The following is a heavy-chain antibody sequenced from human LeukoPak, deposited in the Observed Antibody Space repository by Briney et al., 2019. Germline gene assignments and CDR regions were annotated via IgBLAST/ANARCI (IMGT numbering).Heavy chain of an antibody. CDR3: ARLPMILGRPHYYYMDV. D-gene: IGHD3-10*01. CDR2: IYYSGST. Sequence: SSETLSLTCTVSGGSISSYYWSWIRQPPGKGLEWIGYIYYSGSTNYNPSLKSRLTISLDASKIQFSLRLRSVTAADTAIYYCARLPMILGRPHYYYMDVWGKGTTVTISS. V-gene: IGHV4-59*12. J-gene: IGHJ6*03. CDR1: GGSISSYY.